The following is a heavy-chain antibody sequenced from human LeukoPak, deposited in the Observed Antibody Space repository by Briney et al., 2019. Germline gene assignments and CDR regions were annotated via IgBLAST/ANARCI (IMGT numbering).Heavy chain of an antibody. V-gene: IGHV1-69*02. CDR1: GGTFSSYT. Sequence: SVKVSCKASGGTFSSYTISWVRQAPGQGLEWMGRIIPILGIANYAQKFQGRVTITADKSTSTAYMELSSLRSEDTAVYYCARTYPLYYDILTGYWAEYYFDYWGQGTLVTVSS. J-gene: IGHJ4*02. D-gene: IGHD3-9*01. CDR2: IIPILGIA. CDR3: ARTYPLYYDILTGYWAEYYFDY.